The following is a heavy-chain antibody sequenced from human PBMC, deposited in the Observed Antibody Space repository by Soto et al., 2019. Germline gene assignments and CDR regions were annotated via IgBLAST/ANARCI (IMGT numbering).Heavy chain of an antibody. Sequence: EVQLVESGGGFIKPGGSLRLSCGASGFSFDDAWMSWVRQAPGKGLQWVGRIKSKSAGETTNYAAPVKGRFTISRDDSQNTVYLQMNILQIHDTALYYCTREGGITVGAFEIWGRGTMVTVSS. V-gene: IGHV3-15*01. CDR2: IKSKSAGETT. CDR1: GFSFDDAW. D-gene: IGHD2-15*01. CDR3: TREGGITVGAFEI. J-gene: IGHJ3*02.